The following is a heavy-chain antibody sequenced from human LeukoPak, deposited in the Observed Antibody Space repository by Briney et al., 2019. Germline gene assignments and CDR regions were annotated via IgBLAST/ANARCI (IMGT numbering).Heavy chain of an antibody. CDR3: ARDLIAVALYYFDY. D-gene: IGHD6-19*01. CDR1: YDFISDYY. J-gene: IGHJ4*02. V-gene: IGHV4-59*12. CDR2: ISHSGSA. Sequence: SETLSLTCSVSYDFISDYYWSWLRQPPGKGLEWIGYISHSGSANYSPSLNSRVTISIDTSKNQFSLRLTSVTAADTAVYYCARDLIAVALYYFDYWGQGTLVTVSS.